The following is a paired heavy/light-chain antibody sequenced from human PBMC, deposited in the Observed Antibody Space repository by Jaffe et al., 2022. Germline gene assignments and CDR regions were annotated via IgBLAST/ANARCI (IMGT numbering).Heavy chain of an antibody. CDR3: TRNLAGGVIPHFFEY. CDR1: GFTFGDYA. CDR2: IRSEAYGGTT. J-gene: IGHJ4*02. D-gene: IGHD3-16*02. V-gene: IGHV3-49*03. Sequence: EVQLVESGGGLVQPGRSLRLSCTTSGFTFGDYAVSWFRQAPGKGLEWVGFIRSEAYGGTTEYAASVKGRFTISRDDSKSIAYLQMNSLKTEDTAVYYCTRNLAGGVIPHFFEYWGQGTLVTVSS.
Light chain of an antibody. V-gene: IGLV2-8*01. Sequence: QSALTQPPSASGSPGQSVTISCTGTSSDVGAYNYVSWYQQHPGKAPKLMIYEVTKRPSGVPDRFSGSKSGNTASLTVSGLQAEDEADYYCNSYTGSNNFVVFGGGTKLTVL. CDR3: NSYTGSNNFVV. CDR2: EVT. CDR1: SSDVGAYNY. J-gene: IGLJ2*01.